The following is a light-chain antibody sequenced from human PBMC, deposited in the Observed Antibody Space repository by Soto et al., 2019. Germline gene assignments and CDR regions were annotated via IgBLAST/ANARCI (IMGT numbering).Light chain of an antibody. V-gene: IGKV3D-15*01. CDR1: QSVNIN. CDR2: GAS. J-gene: IGKJ4*01. CDR3: QQYKDWPPLT. Sequence: EIVMTQSPVTLSASPGERVTLSCRASQSVNINLAWYQQRHGQAPRVLIYGASNRASGIPDKFSGSGSGTVFTLTISSLEPDDFALYCCQQYKDWPPLTFGGGTRVEIK.